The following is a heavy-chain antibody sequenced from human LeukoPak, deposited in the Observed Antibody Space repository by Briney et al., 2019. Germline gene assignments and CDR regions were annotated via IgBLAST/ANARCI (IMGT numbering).Heavy chain of an antibody. CDR1: GFTFSNYA. D-gene: IGHD6-19*01. CDR2: IIGSVGST. V-gene: IGHV3-23*01. Sequence: GGSLRLSCAASGFTFSNYAMNWVRQAPGKGLEWVSGIIGSVGSTYYADSVKGRFTISRDNSKNTLYLQMNSLRAEDTAVYYCASPGIAVAGTYVYWGQGTLVTVSS. CDR3: ASPGIAVAGTYVY. J-gene: IGHJ4*02.